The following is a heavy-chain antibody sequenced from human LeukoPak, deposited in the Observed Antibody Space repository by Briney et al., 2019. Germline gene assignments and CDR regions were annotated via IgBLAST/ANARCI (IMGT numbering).Heavy chain of an antibody. CDR3: ARGREVGATDY. Sequence: GGSLRLTCAASGFTVSSNYMSWVRQAPGKGLEWVSVIYSGGSTYYADSVKGRFTISRDNSKNTLYLQMNSLRAEDTAVYYCARGREVGATDYWGQGTLVTVSS. CDR2: IYSGGST. D-gene: IGHD1-26*01. J-gene: IGHJ4*02. CDR1: GFTVSSNY. V-gene: IGHV3-53*01.